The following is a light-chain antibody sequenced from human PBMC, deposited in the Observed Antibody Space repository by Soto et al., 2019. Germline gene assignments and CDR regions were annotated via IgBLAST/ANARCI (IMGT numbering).Light chain of an antibody. Sequence: EIVMTQSPATLSVSPGESATLSCRASQDINNNLAWYQQKPGQAPRLLIYAASIGATGVPARFSGSGSGTAFTLTISSLQSEDFALYYCQQCDNWPLITFGQGTRLEIK. CDR2: AAS. CDR3: QQCDNWPLIT. V-gene: IGKV3-15*01. J-gene: IGKJ5*01. CDR1: QDINNN.